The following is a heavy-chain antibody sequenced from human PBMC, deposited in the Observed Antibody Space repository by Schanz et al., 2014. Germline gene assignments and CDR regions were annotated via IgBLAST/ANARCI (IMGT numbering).Heavy chain of an antibody. V-gene: IGHV3-21*01. CDR3: VREDMVRGIRAFDI. Sequence: EVQLVESGGGLVKPGGSLRLSCVASGFPFSTYSIHWVRQAPGKGLEWVSYIRSDNNYIYYADSVKGRFTISRDNAKNSLFLQMNRLTAEDTAVYYCVREDMVRGIRAFDIWGQGTMVTVSS. J-gene: IGHJ3*02. D-gene: IGHD3-10*01. CDR2: IRSDNNYI. CDR1: GFPFSTYS.